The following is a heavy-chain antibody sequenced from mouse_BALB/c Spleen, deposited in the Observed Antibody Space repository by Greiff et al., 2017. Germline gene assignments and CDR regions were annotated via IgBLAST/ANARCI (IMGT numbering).Heavy chain of an antibody. CDR3: TRDDGYLGY. J-gene: IGHJ2*01. D-gene: IGHD2-3*01. V-gene: IGHV1-15*01. CDR1: GYTFTDYE. Sequence: QVQLKESGAELVRPGASVTLSCKASGYTFTDYEMHWVKQTPVHGLEWIGAIDPETGGTAYNQKFKGKATLTADKSSSTAYMELRSLTSEDSAVYYCTRDDGYLGYWGQGTTLTVSS. CDR2: IDPETGGT.